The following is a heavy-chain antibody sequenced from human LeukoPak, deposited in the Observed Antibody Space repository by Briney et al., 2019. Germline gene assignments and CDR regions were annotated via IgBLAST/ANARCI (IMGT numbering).Heavy chain of an antibody. D-gene: IGHD1-7*01. J-gene: IGHJ4*02. V-gene: IGHV1-2*02. CDR3: ARGRITATLHFDY. CDR1: GYTFTGYY. CDR2: INPNSGGT. Sequence: PEASVKVSCKASGYTFTGYYMHWVRQAPGQGLEWMGWINPNSGGTNYAQKFQGRVTMTRDTSISTAYMDLSRLRSDDTAVYYCARGRITATLHFDYWGQGTLVTVSS.